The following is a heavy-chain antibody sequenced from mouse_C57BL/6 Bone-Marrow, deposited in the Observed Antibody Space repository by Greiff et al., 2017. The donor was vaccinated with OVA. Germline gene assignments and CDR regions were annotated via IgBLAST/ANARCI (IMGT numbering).Heavy chain of an antibody. CDR2: IRSKSNNYAT. CDR1: GFSFNTYA. J-gene: IGHJ1*03. D-gene: IGHD1-1*01. CDR3: VRSLLLPWYFDV. V-gene: IGHV10-1*01. Sequence: EVQLVESGGGLVQPKGSLKLSCAASGFSFNTYAMNWVRQAPGKGLEWVARIRSKSNNYATYYADSVKDRFTISRDDSESMLYLQMNNLKTEDTAMYYCVRSLLLPWYFDVWGTGTTVTVSS.